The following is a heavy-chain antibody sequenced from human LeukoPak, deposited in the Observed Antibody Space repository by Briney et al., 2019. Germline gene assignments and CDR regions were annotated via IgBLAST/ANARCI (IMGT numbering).Heavy chain of an antibody. CDR2: IYYSGST. V-gene: IGHV4-31*03. CDR3: ASALYYFYMDV. CDR1: GGSVSSGGYY. Sequence: SETLSLTCTVSGGSVSSGGYYWSWVRQHPGKGLEWVGYIYYSGSTYYNPSLKSRVTISLDTSKNHFSLTLSSVTAADTAVYYCASALYYFYMDVWGKGTTVTVSS. J-gene: IGHJ6*03.